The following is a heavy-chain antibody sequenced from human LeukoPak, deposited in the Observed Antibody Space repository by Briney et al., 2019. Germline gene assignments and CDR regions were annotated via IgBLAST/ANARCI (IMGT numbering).Heavy chain of an antibody. CDR1: GFSFSSYW. V-gene: IGHV3-74*01. J-gene: IGHJ4*02. Sequence: PGGSLRLSCVASGFSFSSYWMHWVRRAPGKGLVWVSRIDRDGSRTNYADSVKGRFTISRDNAKNSLYLQMSSLRAEDTAVYYCASPEGAAFDYWGQGTLVTVSS. CDR3: ASPEGAAFDY. CDR2: IDRDGSRT. D-gene: IGHD1-26*01.